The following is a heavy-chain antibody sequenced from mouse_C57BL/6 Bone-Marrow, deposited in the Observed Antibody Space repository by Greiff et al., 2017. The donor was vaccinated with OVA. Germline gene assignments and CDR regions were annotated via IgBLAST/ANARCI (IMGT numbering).Heavy chain of an antibody. D-gene: IGHD2-4*01. J-gene: IGHJ3*01. CDR3: ARIYYDYDEFAY. V-gene: IGHV3-6*01. Sequence: ESGPGLVKPSQSLSLTCSVTGYSITSGYYWNWIRQFPGNKLEWIGYISYDGSNNYNPSLKNRISITRDTSKNQFFLKLNSVTTEDTATYYCARIYYDYDEFAYWGQGTLVTVSA. CDR1: GYSITSGYY. CDR2: ISYDGSN.